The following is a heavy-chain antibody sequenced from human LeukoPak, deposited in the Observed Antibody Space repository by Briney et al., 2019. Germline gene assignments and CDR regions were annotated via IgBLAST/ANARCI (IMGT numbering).Heavy chain of an antibody. Sequence: SVKVSCRASGYTFSSYAISWVRQAPGQGLEWMGGIIPIFGTANYAQKFQGRVTITADESTSTAYMELSSLRSEDTAVYYCARAPPAGYYFDYWSQGTLVTVSS. D-gene: IGHD6-19*01. CDR3: ARAPPAGYYFDY. CDR2: IIPIFGTA. J-gene: IGHJ4*02. V-gene: IGHV1-69*13. CDR1: GYTFSSYA.